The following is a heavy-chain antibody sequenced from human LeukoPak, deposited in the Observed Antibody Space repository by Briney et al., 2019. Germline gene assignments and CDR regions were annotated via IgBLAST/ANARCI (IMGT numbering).Heavy chain of an antibody. J-gene: IGHJ4*02. CDR2: INPNSGGT. CDR1: GYTFTGYY. CDR3: AREGLDTAMVLDSRDGYNWGGY. V-gene: IGHV1-2*02. Sequence: GASVKVSCKASGYTFTGYYMHWVRQAPGQGLEWMGWINPNSGGTNYAQKFQGRVTMTRDTSISTAYMELSRLRSDDTAVYYCAREGLDTAMVLDSRDGYNWGGYWGQGTLVTVSS. D-gene: IGHD5-24*01.